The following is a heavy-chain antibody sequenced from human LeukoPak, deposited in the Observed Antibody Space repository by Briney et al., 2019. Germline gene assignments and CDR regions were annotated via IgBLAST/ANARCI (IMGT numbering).Heavy chain of an antibody. V-gene: IGHV4-31*03. CDR1: GGSISSSSYY. D-gene: IGHD3-10*01. Sequence: SETLSLTCTVSGGSISSSSYYWGWIRQHPGKGLEWIGYICYSGRTYYNTSLRSRVTISVDTSKKQVFLRLNSVAAADTAVYYCARAVKTYYGSGSYYFDYWGQGTLVTISS. CDR2: ICYSGRT. J-gene: IGHJ4*02. CDR3: ARAVKTYYGSGSYYFDY.